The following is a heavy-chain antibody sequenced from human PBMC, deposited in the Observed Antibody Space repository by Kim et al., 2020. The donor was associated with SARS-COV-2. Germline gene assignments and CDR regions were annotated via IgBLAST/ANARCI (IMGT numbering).Heavy chain of an antibody. D-gene: IGHD5-18*01. Sequence: SETLSLTCTVSGGSISSYYWSWIRQPPGKGLEWIGYIYYSGSTNYNPSLKSRVTISVDTSKNQFSLKLSSVTAADTAVYYCARDLYSYGYLLGAFDIWGKGTIVTVSS. V-gene: IGHV4-59*01. CDR1: GGSISSYY. CDR2: IYYSGST. J-gene: IGHJ3*02. CDR3: ARDLYSYGYLLGAFDI.